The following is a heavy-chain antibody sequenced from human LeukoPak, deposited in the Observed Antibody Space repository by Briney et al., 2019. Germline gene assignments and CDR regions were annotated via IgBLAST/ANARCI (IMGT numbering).Heavy chain of an antibody. CDR2: LNPNSGDT. CDR1: GYTFTGYF. D-gene: IGHD1-1*01. J-gene: IGHJ4*02. CDR3: ATYRFNWYWFDY. Sequence: ASVKVSCKTSGYTFTGYFIHWVRQAPGQGLEWMGWLNPNSGDTKYSQQFQDRVPMTRHTSISTAYMALRTLTSDATAIYYCATYRFNWYWFDYWGQGTLVAVS. V-gene: IGHV1-2*02.